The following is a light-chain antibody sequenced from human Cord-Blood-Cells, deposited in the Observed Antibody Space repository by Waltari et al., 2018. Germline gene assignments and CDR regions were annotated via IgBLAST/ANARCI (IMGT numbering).Light chain of an antibody. CDR2: AAS. V-gene: IGKV1D-8*01. J-gene: IGKJ1*01. CDR1: RGISTY. Sequence: VIWMTQSPSLLSASTGDRVTISCQMTRGISTYLAWYQQRRGKAPELLIYAASTLQNGVPSRFSDRGCGTDFMLYLSGLQSEDFAPYYCQPYYSYPPAFDQETKVKIK. CDR3: QPYYSYPPA.